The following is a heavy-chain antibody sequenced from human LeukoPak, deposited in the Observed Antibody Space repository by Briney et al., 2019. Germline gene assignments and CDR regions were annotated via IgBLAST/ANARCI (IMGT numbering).Heavy chain of an antibody. CDR1: GFTLSSYW. J-gene: IGHJ4*02. CDR3: GKDASGTSEWYYFDC. Sequence: GGSLRLSCAASGFTLSSYWMHWVRQAPGKGLVWVSRINGDGSSTTYADSVKGRFTISRDNAKDTLYLQMNSLRVEDTALYYCGKDASGTSEWYYFDCWGQGTLVTVSS. V-gene: IGHV3-74*01. D-gene: IGHD3-10*01. CDR2: INGDGSST.